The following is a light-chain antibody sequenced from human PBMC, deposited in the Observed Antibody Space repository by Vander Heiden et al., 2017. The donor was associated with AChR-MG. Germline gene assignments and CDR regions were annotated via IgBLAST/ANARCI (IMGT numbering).Light chain of an antibody. V-gene: IGKV1-6*01. CDR3: RQDDNYPQT. CDR1: QGIRDD. J-gene: IGKJ2*01. CDR2: AAS. Sequence: AIHMTQSPSSLSDSVGDRVTITCRASQGIRDDLGWYQQKPGKAPKLLIYAASSLQSGVPSRFSGSGSGTDFTLTISSLQPEDFATYYCRQDDNYPQTFGQGTKLEIK.